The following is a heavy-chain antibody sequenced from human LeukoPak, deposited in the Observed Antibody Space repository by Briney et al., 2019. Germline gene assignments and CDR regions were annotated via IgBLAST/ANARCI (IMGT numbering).Heavy chain of an antibody. J-gene: IGHJ5*02. Sequence: GGSLRLSCEASGFTLTNYAMYWVRQAAGKGLVWVSRVQSDGSGTMYADSVMGRFTISRDDAKNTLYLEMNSLTAEDTAGYYCARAPVGVPTDLLGQGTLVTVSS. CDR3: ARAPVGVPTDL. D-gene: IGHD1-26*01. CDR1: GFTLTNYA. CDR2: VQSDGSGT. V-gene: IGHV3-74*03.